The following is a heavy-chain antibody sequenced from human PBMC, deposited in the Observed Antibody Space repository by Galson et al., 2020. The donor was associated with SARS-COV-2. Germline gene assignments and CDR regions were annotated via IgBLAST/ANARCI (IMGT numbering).Heavy chain of an antibody. V-gene: IGHV1-18*01. J-gene: IGHJ3*02. CDR2: ISAYNGNT. Sequence: ASVKVSCKASGYTFTSYGISWVRQAPGQGLEWMGWISAYNGNTNYAQKFQERVTITRDMSTSTAYMELSSLRSEDTAVYYCAAPYCSGGSCHDAFDIWGQGTMVTVSS. CDR3: AAPYCSGGSCHDAFDI. D-gene: IGHD2-15*01. CDR1: GYTFTSYG.